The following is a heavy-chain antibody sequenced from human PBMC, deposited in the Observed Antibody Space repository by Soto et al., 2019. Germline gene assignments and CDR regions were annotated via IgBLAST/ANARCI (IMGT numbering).Heavy chain of an antibody. Sequence: ASVKVSCKASGYTFISYYIHWLRQAPGLGLEWMGMINPRGGDTKSAQKFQGRVTMTRDTSTTTVYMELSSLRFEDTAVYYCARGLTSSYRQGWCDTWGQGTLVTVSS. J-gene: IGHJ5*02. CDR2: INPRGGDT. D-gene: IGHD2-2*01. V-gene: IGHV1-46*01. CDR1: GYTFISYY. CDR3: ARGLTSSYRQGWCDT.